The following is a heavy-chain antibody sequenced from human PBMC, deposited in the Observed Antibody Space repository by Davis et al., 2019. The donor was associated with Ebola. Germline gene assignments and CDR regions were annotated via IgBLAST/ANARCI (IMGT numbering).Heavy chain of an antibody. CDR3: AREGGRSSSWYNYYYYYGMDV. CDR2: IIPILGIA. CDR1: GGTFSSYA. V-gene: IGHV1-69*04. J-gene: IGHJ6*02. Sequence: SVKVSCKASGGTFSSYAISWVRQAPGQGLEWMGRIIPILGIANYAQKFQGRVTITADKSTSTAYMELSSLRSEDTAVYYCAREGGRSSSWYNYYYYYGMDVWGQGTTVTVSS. D-gene: IGHD6-13*01.